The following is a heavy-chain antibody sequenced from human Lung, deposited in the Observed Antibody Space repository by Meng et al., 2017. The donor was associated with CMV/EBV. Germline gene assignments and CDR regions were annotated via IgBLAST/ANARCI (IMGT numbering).Heavy chain of an antibody. CDR2: INPSGST. CDR1: GGSFSGYY. J-gene: IGHJ4*02. CDR3: ARGILPQRGSTVPTPDY. D-gene: IGHD4-11*01. V-gene: IGHV4-34*01. Sequence: SETXSLXXAVYGGSFSGYYWSWIRQPPGKGLEWIGEINPSGSTNYNPSLKSRVTISVDTSKNQFSLRLSSVTAADTALYYCARGILPQRGSTVPTPDYWGQGTLVXVSS.